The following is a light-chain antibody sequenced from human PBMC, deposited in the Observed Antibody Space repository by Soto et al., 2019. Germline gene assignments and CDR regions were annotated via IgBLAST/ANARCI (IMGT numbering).Light chain of an antibody. V-gene: IGKV1-16*01. J-gene: IGKJ3*01. Sequence: DIQMPPSPFSLSASVGDRVTITCRASEGVRNQLGWFQQKPGKAPKSLIYDASSLQSGVPSRFSGSGSGTDFTLTINSLQPEDFATYYCHQYNDHPFTFGPGTKVYI. CDR1: EGVRNQ. CDR3: HQYNDHPFT. CDR2: DAS.